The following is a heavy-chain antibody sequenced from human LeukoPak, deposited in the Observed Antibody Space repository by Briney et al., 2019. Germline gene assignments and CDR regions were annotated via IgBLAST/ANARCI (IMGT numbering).Heavy chain of an antibody. J-gene: IGHJ4*02. CDR1: GYTFTSYG. CDR3: ARDWDSRNDYFDP. Sequence: ASVTASCKASGYTFTSYGISWVRQAPGQGLEWMGWTSAHNDDTNYAETLQGRLTMTTDISTSTAYMELTSLRSDDTAVYYCARDWDSRNDYFDPWGQGTLVIVSS. CDR2: TSAHNDDT. V-gene: IGHV1-18*01. D-gene: IGHD1-1*01.